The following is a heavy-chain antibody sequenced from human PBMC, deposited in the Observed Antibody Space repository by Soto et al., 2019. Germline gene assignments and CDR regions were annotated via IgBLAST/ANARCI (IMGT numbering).Heavy chain of an antibody. Sequence: GGSLRLSCVVSVFPFGANAMSWVRQAPGKGLEWVSGLSNTGRRTSYADSVKGRFNISRDNSENTVYLQMNSLRVEDTAVYYCATAMGATQGPFDNWGQGTLVTVSS. J-gene: IGHJ4*02. D-gene: IGHD1-26*01. CDR3: ATAMGATQGPFDN. V-gene: IGHV3-23*01. CDR1: VFPFGANA. CDR2: LSNTGRRT.